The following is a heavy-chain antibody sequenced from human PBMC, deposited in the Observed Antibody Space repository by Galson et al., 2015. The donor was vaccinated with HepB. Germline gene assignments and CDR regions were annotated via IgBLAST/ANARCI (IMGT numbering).Heavy chain of an antibody. J-gene: IGHJ4*02. CDR3: ARVLRYFDWLG. Sequence: SVKVSCKASGYTFINYDINWVRQATGQGLEWMGWMNPNSGKTGYAQKFQGRVTMTRDISINTAYMELSSLRSEDTAVYYCARVLRYFDWLGWGQGTLVTVSS. V-gene: IGHV1-8*01. CDR1: GYTFINYD. CDR2: MNPNSGKT. D-gene: IGHD3-9*01.